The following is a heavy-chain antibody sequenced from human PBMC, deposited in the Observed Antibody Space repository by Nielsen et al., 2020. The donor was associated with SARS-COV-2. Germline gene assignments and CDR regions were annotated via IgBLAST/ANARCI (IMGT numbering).Heavy chain of an antibody. CDR1: GFLFSDAY. Sequence: GESLKISCAASGFLFSDAYMSWIRQAPGKGLEWVSYISSTGGSIYHTDSVKGRFTISRDNAKNSLYLQLTSLRAEDTAVYYCARARSPTVTDFDYWGQGTLVTVSS. V-gene: IGHV3-11*01. J-gene: IGHJ4*02. CDR3: ARARSPTVTDFDY. D-gene: IGHD4-17*01. CDR2: ISSTGGSI.